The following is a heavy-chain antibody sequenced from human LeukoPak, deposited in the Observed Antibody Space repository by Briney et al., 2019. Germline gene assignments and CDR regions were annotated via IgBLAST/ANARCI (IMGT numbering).Heavy chain of an antibody. D-gene: IGHD2-21*01. CDR3: ARARLALHDAFDI. CDR1: GRSISSHY. CDR2: IYSSGST. Sequence: PSETLSLTCTVSGRSISSHYWSWIRQPPGKGLEWIGYIYSSGSTNYNPSLKSRVTISVDTSKNQFSLKLSSVTAADTAVYYCARARLALHDAFDIWGQGTVVTVSS. V-gene: IGHV4-59*11. J-gene: IGHJ3*02.